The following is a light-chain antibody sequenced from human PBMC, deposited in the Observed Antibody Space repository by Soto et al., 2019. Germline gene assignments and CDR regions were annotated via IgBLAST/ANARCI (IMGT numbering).Light chain of an antibody. J-gene: IGLJ1*01. CDR1: SSDVGSYNR. CDR3: SSYTSSSPYV. CDR2: EVS. Sequence: QSVLTQPPSVSGSPGQSVAISCTGTSSDVGSYNRVSWYQQPPGTAPKVMIYEVSNRPSGVPDRFSGSKSGNTASLTISGLQAEDEADFSCSSYTSSSPYVFGTGTKATAL. V-gene: IGLV2-18*02.